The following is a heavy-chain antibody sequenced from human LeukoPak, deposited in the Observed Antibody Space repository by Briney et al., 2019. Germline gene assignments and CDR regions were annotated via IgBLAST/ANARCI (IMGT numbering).Heavy chain of an antibody. CDR2: IRYDGSNK. D-gene: IGHD4-11*01. V-gene: IGHV3-30*02. J-gene: IGHJ3*02. CDR3: AKDFGYSNYGRAFDI. Sequence: GGSLRLSCAASGFTFSSYGMHWVRQAPGKGLEWVAFIRYDGSNKYYPDSVKGRFTISRDNSKNTLYLQMNSLRAEDTAVYYCAKDFGYSNYGRAFDIWGQGTMVTVSS. CDR1: GFTFSSYG.